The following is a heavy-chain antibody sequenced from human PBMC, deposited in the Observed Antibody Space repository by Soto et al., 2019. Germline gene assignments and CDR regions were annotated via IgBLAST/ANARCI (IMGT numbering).Heavy chain of an antibody. Sequence: GGSLRLSCAGSGFTFSDFAMHWVRQAPGKGLDWVALISTDGSNEYYADSVKGRFTISRDNSKNTLYLQMNSLRAEDTAVYYWAGAVPGMDVWGQGTTVTVSS. D-gene: IGHD6-6*01. CDR2: ISTDGSNE. CDR1: GFTFSDFA. J-gene: IGHJ6*02. CDR3: AGAVPGMDV. V-gene: IGHV3-30-3*01.